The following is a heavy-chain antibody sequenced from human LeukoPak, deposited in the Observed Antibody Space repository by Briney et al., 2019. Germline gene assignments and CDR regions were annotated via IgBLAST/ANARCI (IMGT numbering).Heavy chain of an antibody. CDR2: ISYDGSNK. D-gene: IGHD6-19*01. Sequence: GGSLRLSCAASGFTFSSYWMSWVRQAPGKGLEWVAVISYDGSNKYYADSVKGRFTISRDNSKNTLYLQMNSLRAEDTAVYYCAKGIAVAGMLSDWGQGTLVTVSS. V-gene: IGHV3-30*18. J-gene: IGHJ4*02. CDR1: GFTFSSYW. CDR3: AKGIAVAGMLSD.